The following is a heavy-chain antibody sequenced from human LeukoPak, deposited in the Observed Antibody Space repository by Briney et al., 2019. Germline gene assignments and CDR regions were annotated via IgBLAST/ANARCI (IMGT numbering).Heavy chain of an antibody. V-gene: IGHV3-33*01. CDR1: GFTFSRYG. CDR2: IWYDGRNI. CDR3: TRVEAADHHYYMDV. D-gene: IGHD6-13*01. Sequence: QSGGSVRLSCAASGFTFSRYGMLWVRQAPGKGLVWVVVIWYDGRNIYSADSVKGRLTISRDNSNNTLYLQMNSLRAEDTAGYYSTRVEAADHHYYMDVWCKGNTVTVSS. J-gene: IGHJ6*03.